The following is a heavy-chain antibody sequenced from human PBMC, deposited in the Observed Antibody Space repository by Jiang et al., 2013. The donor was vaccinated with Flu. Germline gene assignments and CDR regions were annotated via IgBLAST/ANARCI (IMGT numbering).Heavy chain of an antibody. CDR1: GGSISSYY. D-gene: IGHD2-2*01. CDR2: IYYSGST. V-gene: IGHV4-59*01. CDR3: ARDFPHCSSTSCYRRFDY. Sequence: GPGLVKPSETLSLTCTVSGGSISSYYWSWIRQPPGKGLEWIGYIYYSGSTNYNPSLKSRVTISVDTSKNQFSLKLSSVTAADTAVYYCARDFPHCSSTSCYRRFDYWGQGTLVTVSS. J-gene: IGHJ4*02.